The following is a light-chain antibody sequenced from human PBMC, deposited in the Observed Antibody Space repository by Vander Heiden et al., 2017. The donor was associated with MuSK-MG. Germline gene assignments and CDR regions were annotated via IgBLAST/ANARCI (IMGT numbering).Light chain of an antibody. J-gene: IGKJ5*01. CDR1: QSLLSTSTNENY. Sequence: DIVMTQSPDSLALSLGERATINCRPTQSLLSTSTNENYLAWYQQRPGQPPTLLIYWASTRQSGVPDRLSGSGSGADFTLTISSLQAEDVAVYYCQQYYNSPITFGQGTRLEIK. CDR2: WAS. CDR3: QQYYNSPIT. V-gene: IGKV4-1*01.